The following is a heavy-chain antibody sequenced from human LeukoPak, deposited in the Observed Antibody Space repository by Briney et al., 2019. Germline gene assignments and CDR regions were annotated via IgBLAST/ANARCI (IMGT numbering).Heavy chain of an antibody. Sequence: PGGSLRLSCEASGLIFSSYWMSWVRQAPGKGLEWVAVISYDGSNKYYADSVKGRFTISRDNSKNTLYLQMNSLRAEDTAVYYCARDHNGGLDYWGQGTLVTVSS. CDR2: ISYDGSNK. J-gene: IGHJ4*02. D-gene: IGHD1-1*01. CDR3: ARDHNGGLDY. V-gene: IGHV3-30-3*01. CDR1: GLIFSSYW.